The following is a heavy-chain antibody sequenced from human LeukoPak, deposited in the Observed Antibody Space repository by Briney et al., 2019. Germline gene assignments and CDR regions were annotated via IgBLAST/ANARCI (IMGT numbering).Heavy chain of an antibody. CDR1: GFTFDDYA. CDR3: ARCAMVRGANYYFDY. J-gene: IGHJ4*02. Sequence: GGSLRLSCSASGFTFDDYAMTWVRQAPGKGLEWVGFIRSVAQGGTTEYAASVNNRFTISRNDSKTIPYLQMTSLKTGNTAVYYCARCAMVRGANYYFDYWGQGTLVTVSS. CDR2: IRSVAQGGTT. D-gene: IGHD3-10*01. V-gene: IGHV3-49*04.